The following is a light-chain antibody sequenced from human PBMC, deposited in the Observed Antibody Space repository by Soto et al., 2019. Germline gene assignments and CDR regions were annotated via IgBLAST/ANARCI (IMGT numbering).Light chain of an antibody. CDR1: SSDVGAYNY. V-gene: IGLV2-14*01. CDR3: NSYTSTGAYV. J-gene: IGLJ1*01. Sequence: QSVLTQPASVSGSPGQSITISCTGTSSDVGAYNYVSWYQQHPGRAPKLVIYAVSSRPSGVSNRFSGSKSDNTASLTISGLQAEDEAEYYCNSYTSTGAYVFGTGTKLTVL. CDR2: AVS.